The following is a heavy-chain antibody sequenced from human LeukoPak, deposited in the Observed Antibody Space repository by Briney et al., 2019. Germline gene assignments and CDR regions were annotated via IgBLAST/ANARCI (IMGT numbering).Heavy chain of an antibody. CDR2: ISRDGSTE. CDR3: ARDSVDGPFVISLDL. V-gene: IGHV3-48*04. D-gene: IGHD3-10*01. J-gene: IGHJ4*02. CDR1: GFTFTSYS. Sequence: GGSLRLSCAASGFTFTSYSMNWVRQAPGKGLEWVSHISRDGSTESTVDAPRGRFATSRDNAKNTVFLLINSLRVEDTAVYYCARDSVDGPFVISLDLWGQGALVTVSS.